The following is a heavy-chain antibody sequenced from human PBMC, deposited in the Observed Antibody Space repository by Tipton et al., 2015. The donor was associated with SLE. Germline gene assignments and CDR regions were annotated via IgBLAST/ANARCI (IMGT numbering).Heavy chain of an antibody. CDR3: ARLGSYYDSSGYYYSFDY. J-gene: IGHJ4*02. Sequence: VQLVQSGAEVKKPGESLKISCKGSGYSFTSYWIGWVRQMPGKGLEWMGIIYPGYSDTRYSPPFQGEVTISADKTISTAYLQWTSLKASDTAIYYCARLGSYYDSSGYYYSFDYWGQGTLVTVSS. V-gene: IGHV5-51*03. D-gene: IGHD3-22*01. CDR1: GYSFTSYW. CDR2: IYPGYSDT.